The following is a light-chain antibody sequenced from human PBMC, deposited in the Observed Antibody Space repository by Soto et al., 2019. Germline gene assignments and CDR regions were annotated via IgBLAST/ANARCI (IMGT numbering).Light chain of an antibody. V-gene: IGKV3-20*01. Sequence: EIVLTQSPGTLSLSPGEGATLSCRASQSVSSSSLAWYQQKRGQAPRLLIYGASNRATGIPDRFSGSGSGSDFTLTISRLEPEDFAVYFCQQYGSSPRTFDQGTKVEIK. J-gene: IGKJ1*01. CDR3: QQYGSSPRT. CDR2: GAS. CDR1: QSVSSSS.